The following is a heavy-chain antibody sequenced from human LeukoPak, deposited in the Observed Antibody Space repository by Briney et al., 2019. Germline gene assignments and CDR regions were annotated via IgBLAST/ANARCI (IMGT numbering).Heavy chain of an antibody. J-gene: IGHJ4*02. V-gene: IGHV1-46*03. D-gene: IGHD6-13*01. CDR2: ISPSGGST. Sequence: ASVKVSCKAFGYTFTSNYMHWVRQAPGQGPEWMGVISPSGGSTTYAQKFQGRVTLTRDMSTSTDYLELSSLRSEDTAVYYCSRLGIAVAESDYWGQGTLVTVSS. CDR1: GYTFTSNY. CDR3: SRLGIAVAESDY.